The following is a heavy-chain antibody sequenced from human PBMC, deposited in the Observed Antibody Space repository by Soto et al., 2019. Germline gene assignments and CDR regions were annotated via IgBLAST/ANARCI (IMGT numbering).Heavy chain of an antibody. V-gene: IGHV3-23*01. CDR1: GFRFRDYV. D-gene: IGHD3-3*01. CDR3: AKTAKGSGDFWSGYYMAYDY. Sequence: EGSLRLSCVVSGFRFRDYVMSWVRQAPGKGLEWVSTISDGGSSTFYPDSVKGRFTISGDNSKNTLYLQMHSLRAGDTAVYFCAKTAKGSGDFWSGYYMAYDYWGQGNLVTVSS. CDR2: ISDGGSST. J-gene: IGHJ4*02.